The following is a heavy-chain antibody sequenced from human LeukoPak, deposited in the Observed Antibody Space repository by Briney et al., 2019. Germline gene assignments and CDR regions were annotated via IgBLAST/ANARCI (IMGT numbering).Heavy chain of an antibody. V-gene: IGHV3-21*01. CDR3: ARDPDLRGHSGMDY. J-gene: IGHJ4*02. D-gene: IGHD5-12*01. CDR1: GFTFSTYG. Sequence: PGGSLRLSCAASGFTFSTYGIHWVRQAPGKGLEWVSSIDTSESDTYYADSVRGRFTISRDNAENSLFLQMNSLSAEDTAVYFCARDPDLRGHSGMDYWGQGTLVTVSS. CDR2: IDTSESDT.